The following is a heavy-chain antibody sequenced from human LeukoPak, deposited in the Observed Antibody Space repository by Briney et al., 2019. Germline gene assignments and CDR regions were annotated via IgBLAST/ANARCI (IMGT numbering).Heavy chain of an antibody. CDR3: ARDQSSGWLAY. CDR2: INPKNGGT. Sequence: ASVKVSCKASRNIFTGYFIHWVRQAPGQGLEWMGWINPKNGGTNPAEKFQGRVTMTRDTSLSTAFMELTGLRSEDTAVYYCARDQSSGWLAYWGQGTLVTVSS. CDR1: RNIFTGYF. V-gene: IGHV1-2*02. D-gene: IGHD6-19*01. J-gene: IGHJ4*02.